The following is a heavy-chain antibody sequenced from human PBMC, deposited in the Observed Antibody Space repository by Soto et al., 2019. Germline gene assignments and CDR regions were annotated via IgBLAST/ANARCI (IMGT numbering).Heavy chain of an antibody. CDR2: IHYTGSI. J-gene: IGHJ5*02. D-gene: IGHD3-10*02. CDR3: ARHSHMLNIWFDP. CDR1: GASISSTSYY. V-gene: IGHV4-39*01. Sequence: QLQLQESGPGLVKPSETLSLTCSVSGASISSTSYYWGWIRQPPGKGLQWIGSIHYTGSIDYSPSLKGRVSMSVDTSKNELSLRLNSVTAADTAVYYCARHSHMLNIWFDPWGQGALVTVSS.